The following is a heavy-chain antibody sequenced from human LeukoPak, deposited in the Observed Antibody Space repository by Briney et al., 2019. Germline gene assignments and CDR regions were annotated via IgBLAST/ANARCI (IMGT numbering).Heavy chain of an antibody. CDR1: GFTFRSYV. CDR2: ITGSGTST. Sequence: PGGSLRLSCAASGFTFRSYVMSWVRQAPGKGLEWVSTITGSGTSTYYADSVKGRFTISRDNSKNTLHLQMNSLRAEDTAVYYCATRGTTATKYFDDWGQGTLVTVSS. J-gene: IGHJ4*02. D-gene: IGHD1-1*01. V-gene: IGHV3-23*01. CDR3: ATRGTTATKYFDD.